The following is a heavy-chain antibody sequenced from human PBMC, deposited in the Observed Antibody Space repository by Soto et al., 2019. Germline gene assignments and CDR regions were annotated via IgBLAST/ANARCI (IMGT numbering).Heavy chain of an antibody. D-gene: IGHD4-17*01. V-gene: IGHV4-31*03. J-gene: IGHJ5*02. CDR3: ARGGVSYGGNAENWFDP. CDR2: IYYSGST. Sequence: SGTLSLTCTVSGGSISSGGYYWSWIRQHPGKGLEWIGYIYYSGSTYYNPSLKSRVTISVDTSKNQFSLKLSSVTAADTAVYYCARGGVSYGGNAENWFDPWGQGTLVTVSS. CDR1: GGSISSGGYY.